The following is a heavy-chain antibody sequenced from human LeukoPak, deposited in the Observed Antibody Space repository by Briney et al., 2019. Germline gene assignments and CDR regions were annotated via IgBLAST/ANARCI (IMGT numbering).Heavy chain of an antibody. D-gene: IGHD2-8*01. V-gene: IGHV1-2*02. CDR3: ARDGDCTNGVCYSFPSDY. CDR2: INPNSGDT. Sequence: ASVKVSCKASGYIFTGYYIHWVRQAPGQGLEWMGWINPNSGDTNYAQKFQGRVTMTRDTSISTAYMELSRLRSDDTAVYYCARDGDCTNGVCYSFPSDYWGQGTLVTVSS. J-gene: IGHJ4*02. CDR1: GYIFTGYY.